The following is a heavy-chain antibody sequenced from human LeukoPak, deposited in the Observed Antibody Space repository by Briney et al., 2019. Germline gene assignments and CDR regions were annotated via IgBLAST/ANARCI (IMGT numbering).Heavy chain of an antibody. CDR2: MRYDGSNK. CDR1: GFTFSSYG. J-gene: IGHJ4*02. D-gene: IGHD4-17*01. Sequence: GSLRLSCAASGFTFSSYGMHWVRQAPGKGLEWVAFMRYDGSNKYYADSVKGRFTISRDNSKNTLYLQMNSLRAEDTAVYYCARYHYGSLYFDYWGQGTLVTVSS. CDR3: ARYHYGSLYFDY. V-gene: IGHV3-30*02.